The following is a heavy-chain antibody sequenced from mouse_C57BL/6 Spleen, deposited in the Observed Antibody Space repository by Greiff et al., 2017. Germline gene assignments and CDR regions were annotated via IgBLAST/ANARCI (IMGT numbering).Heavy chain of an antibody. Sequence: EVMLVESGGGLVKPGGSLKLSCAASGFTFSSYAMSWVRQTPEKRLEWVATISDGGSYTYYPDNVKGRFTISRDNAKNNLYLQMSHLKSEDTAMYYCARGRLFDYWGQGTTLTVAS. J-gene: IGHJ2*01. CDR3: ARGRLFDY. CDR2: ISDGGSYT. V-gene: IGHV5-4*03. CDR1: GFTFSSYA.